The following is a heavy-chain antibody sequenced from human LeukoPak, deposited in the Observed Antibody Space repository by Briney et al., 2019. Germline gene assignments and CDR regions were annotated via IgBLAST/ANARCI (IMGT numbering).Heavy chain of an antibody. D-gene: IGHD3-10*01. J-gene: IGHJ5*02. Sequence: ASETLSLTCAVYGGSFSGYYWRWIRQPPGKGLEWIGEINHSGSTNYHPSLKSRVTISVDTSKNQFSLKLSSVTAADTAVYYCASHYYGSGTHWFDPWGQGTLVTVSS. V-gene: IGHV4-34*01. CDR2: INHSGST. CDR3: ASHYYGSGTHWFDP. CDR1: GGSFSGYY.